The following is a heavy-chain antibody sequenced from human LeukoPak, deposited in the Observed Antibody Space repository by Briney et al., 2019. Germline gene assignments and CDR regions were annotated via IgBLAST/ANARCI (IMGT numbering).Heavy chain of an antibody. D-gene: IGHD3-10*01. J-gene: IGHJ4*02. Sequence: ASVKVSCKASGYTFTSYYMHWVRQAPGQGLEWMGIINPSGGSTSYAQKFQGRVTMTRDMSTSTVYMELSSLRSEDTAVYYCARERVVPSGGEGYFDYWGQGTLVTVSS. V-gene: IGHV1-46*01. CDR1: GYTFTSYY. CDR3: ARERVVPSGGEGYFDY. CDR2: INPSGGST.